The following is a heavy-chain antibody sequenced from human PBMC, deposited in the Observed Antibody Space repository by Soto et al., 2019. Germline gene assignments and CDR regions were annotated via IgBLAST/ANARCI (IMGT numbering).Heavy chain of an antibody. D-gene: IGHD3-22*01. CDR3: AKDLETYYYDSSGYRYPKYYYYYGMDV. CDR1: GFTFDDYT. CDR2: ISWDGGST. J-gene: IGHJ6*02. V-gene: IGHV3-43*01. Sequence: PGGSLRLSCAASGFTFDDYTMHWVRQAPGKGLEWVSLISWDGGSTYYADSVKGRFTISRDNSKNSLYLQMNSLRTEDTALYYCAKDLETYYYDSSGYRYPKYYYYYGMDVWGQGTTVTVSS.